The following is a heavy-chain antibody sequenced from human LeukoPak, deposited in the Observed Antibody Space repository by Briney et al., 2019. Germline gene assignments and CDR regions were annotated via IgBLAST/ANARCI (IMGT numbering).Heavy chain of an antibody. CDR3: ARVNLYGESGLDY. V-gene: IGHV3-11*06. CDR2: ISGSSSYT. J-gene: IGHJ4*02. D-gene: IGHD4-17*01. CDR1: GFTVSDYY. Sequence: GGSLRLSCAASGFTVSDYYMSWIRQAPGKGLEWVSYISGSSSYTNDADSLKGRFTISRDNAKNSMYLQMNSLRAEDTAVYYCARVNLYGESGLDYWVRRTLVTVSS.